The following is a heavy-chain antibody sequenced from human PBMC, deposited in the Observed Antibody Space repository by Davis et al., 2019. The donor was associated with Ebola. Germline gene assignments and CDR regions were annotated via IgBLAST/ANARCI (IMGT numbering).Heavy chain of an antibody. D-gene: IGHD7-27*01. CDR2: IIPIFTAA. V-gene: IGHV1-69*13. CDR1: GYTFTNYG. J-gene: IGHJ4*02. CDR3: ATQKSGEPIFHF. Sequence: SVKVSCKTSGYTFTNYGITWVRQAPGQGLEWMGGIIPIFTAANYAQKFQGRVTITADESTTTAYMELGSLKSEDTAVYYCATQKSGEPIFHFWGQGTLVTVSS.